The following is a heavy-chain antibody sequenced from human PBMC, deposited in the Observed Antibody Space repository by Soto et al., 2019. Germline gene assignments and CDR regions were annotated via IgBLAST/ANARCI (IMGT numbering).Heavy chain of an antibody. Sequence: QVQLVQSGAEVKKPGSSVKVSCKASGDVFRSYGINWVRQAPGQGLEWMGGIIPISGTTNYAQKFQGRVAITADESTDTVYMELSRVRSEDTAVYFCARVRCFNGLCHTADYGMDVWGQGTTVTVSS. CDR3: ARVRCFNGLCHTADYGMDV. CDR1: GDVFRSYG. V-gene: IGHV1-69*01. CDR2: IIPISGTT. D-gene: IGHD2-8*01. J-gene: IGHJ6*02.